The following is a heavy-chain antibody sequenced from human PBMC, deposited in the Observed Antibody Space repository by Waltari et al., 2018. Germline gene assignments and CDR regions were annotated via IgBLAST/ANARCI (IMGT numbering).Heavy chain of an antibody. Sequence: EVQLLESGGGLVQPGGSLRLSCAASGFTFSSYAMRWVRQAPGKGLEWVSVIYSGGSTYYADSVKGRFTISRDNSKNTLYLQMNSLRSDDTAVYYCARDRPLYYYDSSQIFDYWGQGTLVTVSS. V-gene: IGHV3-23*03. CDR3: ARDRPLYYYDSSQIFDY. D-gene: IGHD3-22*01. J-gene: IGHJ4*02. CDR2: IYSGGST. CDR1: GFTFSSYA.